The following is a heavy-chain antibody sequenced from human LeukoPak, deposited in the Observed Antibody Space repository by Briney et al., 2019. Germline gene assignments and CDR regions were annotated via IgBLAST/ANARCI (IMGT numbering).Heavy chain of an antibody. D-gene: IGHD6-6*01. V-gene: IGHV6-1*01. CDR2: TYYRSKWYN. CDR1: GDIVSSNSAA. J-gene: IGHJ4*02. CDR3: ARGTIAAGHMDY. Sequence: SQTLSLTCAISGDIVSSNSAAWSWIRLSPSRSLEWLGRTYYRSKWYNDYAESVKSRITIDPDTSKNQFSLHLSSVTPEDTAVYYCARGTIAAGHMDYWGQGTLVTVSS.